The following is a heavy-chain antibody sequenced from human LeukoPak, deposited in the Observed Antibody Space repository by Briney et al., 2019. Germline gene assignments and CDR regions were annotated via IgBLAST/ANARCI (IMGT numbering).Heavy chain of an antibody. J-gene: IGHJ4*02. V-gene: IGHV4-38-2*01. CDR3: ARAGRWLQLRDYFDY. CDR1: GYSISSGYY. CDR2: IYHSGST. D-gene: IGHD5-24*01. Sequence: PSETLSLTCAVSGYSISSGYYWGWIRQPPGKGLEWIGSIYHSGSTYYNPSLKSRVTISVDTSKNQSSLKLSSVTAADTAVYYRARAGRWLQLRDYFDYWGQGTLVTVSS.